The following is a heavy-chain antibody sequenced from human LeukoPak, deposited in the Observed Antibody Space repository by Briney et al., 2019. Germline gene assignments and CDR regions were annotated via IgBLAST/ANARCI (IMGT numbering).Heavy chain of an antibody. D-gene: IGHD2-15*01. CDR2: ISSSSSYI. CDR1: GFTSSSYS. J-gene: IGHJ5*02. V-gene: IGHV3-21*01. Sequence: AGGSLRLSCAASGFTSSSYSMNWVRQAPGKGLEWVSSISSSSSYIYYADSVKGRFTISRDNAKNSLYLQMNSLRAEDTAVYYCARDPRYCSGGSCPWFDPWGQGTLVTVSS. CDR3: ARDPRYCSGGSCPWFDP.